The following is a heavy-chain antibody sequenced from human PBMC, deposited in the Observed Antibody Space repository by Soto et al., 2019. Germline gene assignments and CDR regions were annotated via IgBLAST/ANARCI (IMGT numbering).Heavy chain of an antibody. CDR2: IAPYNGNI. CDR1: GYTFSSYG. D-gene: IGHD5-12*01. V-gene: IGHV1-18*04. Sequence: QVQLVQSAAEVKKPGASVKVSCKPFGYTFSSYGISWVRQAPGQGLEWMGWIAPYNGNIDYAQKFQGRVIMTTDTSTGTAYMEVRSLRSDDTAVYYCVRDRRDGYNYAPVDYWGQGTLVTVSS. J-gene: IGHJ4*02. CDR3: VRDRRDGYNYAPVDY.